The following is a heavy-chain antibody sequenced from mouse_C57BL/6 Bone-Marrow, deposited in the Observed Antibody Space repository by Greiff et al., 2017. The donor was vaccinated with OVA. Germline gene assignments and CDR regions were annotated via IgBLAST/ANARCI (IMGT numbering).Heavy chain of an antibody. D-gene: IGHD1-1*01. CDR1: GYTFTSYW. CDR2: IDPSDSYT. V-gene: IGHV1-59*01. J-gene: IGHJ3*01. Sequence: QVQLQQPGAELVRPGTSVKLSCKASGYTFTSYWMHWVKQRPGQGLEWIGVIDPSDSYTNYNQKFQGKATLTVDTSSSTAYMQLSSLTSEDSAVYYCARSGLLRFAYWGQGTLVTVSA. CDR3: ARSGLLRFAY.